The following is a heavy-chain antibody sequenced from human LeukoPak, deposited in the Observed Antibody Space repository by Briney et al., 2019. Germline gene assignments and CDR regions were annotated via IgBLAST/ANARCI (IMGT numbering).Heavy chain of an antibody. D-gene: IGHD3-10*01. CDR3: ARGRFGEYDAFDI. CDR2: IVVGSGNT. CDR1: GFTFTSSA. Sequence: GASVKVSCKASGFTFTSSAMQWVRQARGQRLEWIGWIVVGSGNTNYAQKFQERVTITRDMSTSTAYMELSSLRSEDTAVYYCARGRFGEYDAFDIWGQGTMVTVSS. V-gene: IGHV1-58*02. J-gene: IGHJ3*02.